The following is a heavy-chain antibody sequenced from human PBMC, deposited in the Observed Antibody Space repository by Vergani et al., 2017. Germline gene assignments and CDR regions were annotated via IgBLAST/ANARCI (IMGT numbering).Heavy chain of an antibody. CDR2: ISYDGTEK. D-gene: IGHD2-15*01. Sequence: QVKLEESGGGVFQPGRSLRLSCAASGFSFGNYAMHWVRQAPGKGLEWVGVISYDGTEKKYADSVNGRFTISRDNSKKMMSLQMNSLRVEDTAVYYCARGGKGIIMVVPSTHLWGQGTQVSVSS. CDR3: ARGGKGIIMVVPSTHL. CDR1: GFSFGNYA. V-gene: IGHV3-30-3*01. J-gene: IGHJ4*02.